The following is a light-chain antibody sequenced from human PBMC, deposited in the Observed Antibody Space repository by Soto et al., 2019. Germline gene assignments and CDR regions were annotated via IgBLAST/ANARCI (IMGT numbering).Light chain of an antibody. CDR2: AAS. Sequence: DIQMTQSPSSLSASVGDRVTITCRASQSISIYLNWYQLKPGKAPKLLIYAASTLQSGVPSRFSGSGSGTDFTLTISSLQPEDSATYYCQHLNSYPRTFGHGTKVDIK. CDR3: QHLNSYPRT. CDR1: QSISIY. J-gene: IGKJ1*01. V-gene: IGKV1-39*01.